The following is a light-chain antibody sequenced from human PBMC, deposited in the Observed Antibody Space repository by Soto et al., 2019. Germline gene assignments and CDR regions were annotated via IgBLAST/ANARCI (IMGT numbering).Light chain of an antibody. CDR3: ASFRRGSLLV. CDR2: EVN. V-gene: IGLV2-14*01. J-gene: IGLJ1*01. Sequence: VLTQPATVSVYTAQSATTSKTKPRSDIGDSNFISWYQHSPGKAPRLLIYEVNNRPSGVSKRFSGSKAGNTASLTISGLLDDDEADYFCASFRRGSLLVFGSGPKVT. CDR1: RSDIGDSNF.